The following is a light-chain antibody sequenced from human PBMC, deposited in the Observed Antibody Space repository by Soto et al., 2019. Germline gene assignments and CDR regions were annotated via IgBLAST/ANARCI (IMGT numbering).Light chain of an antibody. CDR2: GAS. CDR3: QQSYYNPRT. CDR1: QSINTF. J-gene: IGKJ2*01. V-gene: IGKV1-39*01. Sequence: DIQMTQSPSSLSASVGDRVTITCRTSQSINTFLNWYQQKPGNAPKLLIYGASTLHREIPSRFSGSGSGTDFTLTITNFQSEDVATYFCQQSYYNPRTFGQGTTLEI.